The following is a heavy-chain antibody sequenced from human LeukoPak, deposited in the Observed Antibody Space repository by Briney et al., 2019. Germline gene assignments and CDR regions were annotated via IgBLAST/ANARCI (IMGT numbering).Heavy chain of an antibody. Sequence: PGGSLRLSCAASGFTFSSYAMHWVRQAPGKGLEWVAVISYDGSNKYYADSVKGRFTISRDNSKNTLYLQMNSLRAEDTAVYYCARDRDIVVVVAATAPDAFDIWGQGTMVTVSS. D-gene: IGHD2-15*01. CDR1: GFTFSSYA. J-gene: IGHJ3*02. CDR3: ARDRDIVVVVAATAPDAFDI. V-gene: IGHV3-30-3*01. CDR2: ISYDGSNK.